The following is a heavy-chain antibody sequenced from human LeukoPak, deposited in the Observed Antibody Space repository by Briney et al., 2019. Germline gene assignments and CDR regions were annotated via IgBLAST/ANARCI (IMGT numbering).Heavy chain of an antibody. CDR3: ARQTDDYGDSDAFDI. V-gene: IGHV5-51*01. D-gene: IGHD4-17*01. J-gene: IGHJ3*02. Sequence: GESLQISCKGSGYNFTSYWIGWVRQMPGKGLEWMGIIYPGDSDTRYSPSFQGQVTISADKSISTAYLQWSSLKASDTAMYYCARQTDDYGDSDAFDIWGQGTMVTVSS. CDR1: GYNFTSYW. CDR2: IYPGDSDT.